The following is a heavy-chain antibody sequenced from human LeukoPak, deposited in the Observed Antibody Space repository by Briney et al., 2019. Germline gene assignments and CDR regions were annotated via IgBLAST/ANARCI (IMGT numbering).Heavy chain of an antibody. J-gene: IGHJ4*02. CDR1: GGSINNYY. CDR2: IYYSGNT. D-gene: IGHD3-10*01. CDR3: ARHYDSGTYPLDY. Sequence: SETLSLTCTVSGGSINNYYWGWVRQPPGQRLEYIGWIYYSGNTNYNPSLTSRVTISLDTSKNQFSLTLTSVTAADTAVYYCARHYDSGTYPLDYWGPGTLVTVSS. V-gene: IGHV4-59*01.